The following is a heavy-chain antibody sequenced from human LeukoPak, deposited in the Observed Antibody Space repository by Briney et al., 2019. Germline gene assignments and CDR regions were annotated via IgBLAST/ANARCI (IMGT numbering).Heavy chain of an antibody. CDR2: IKSKTDGGTT. CDR1: GVTFSNAW. J-gene: IGHJ3*02. D-gene: IGHD3-22*01. V-gene: IGHV3-15*01. Sequence: GGSLRLSCAASGVTFSNAWMSWVRQAPGKGLEWVGRIKSKTDGGTTDYAAPVKGRFTISRDDSKNTLYLQMNSLKTEDTAVYYCTTHMIVVVRSEDAFDIWGQGTMVTVSS. CDR3: TTHMIVVVRSEDAFDI.